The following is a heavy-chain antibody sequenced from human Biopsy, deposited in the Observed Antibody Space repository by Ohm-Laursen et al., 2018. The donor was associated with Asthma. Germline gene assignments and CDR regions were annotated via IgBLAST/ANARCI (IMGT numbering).Heavy chain of an antibody. J-gene: IGHJ6*02. Sequence: SLRLSCAASGFTVSTNGMSWVRQVAGKGLDWVAVVTYDGISQYYAESVKGRFTISRDNSRNTLNLQMNSVRPDDTAVYFCARERAGVLGSYNGMDVWGPGTTVSVSS. CDR1: GFTVSTNG. V-gene: IGHV3-30*03. D-gene: IGHD2-8*01. CDR3: ARERAGVLGSYNGMDV. CDR2: VTYDGISQ.